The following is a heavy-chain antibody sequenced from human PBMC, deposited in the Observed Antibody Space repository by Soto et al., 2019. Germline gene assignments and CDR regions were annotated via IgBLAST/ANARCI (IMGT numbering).Heavy chain of an antibody. Sequence: SLRLSCAASGFTFSNYGMHWVRQAPGKGLEWVAVISYDGTNKHYADSVKGRFTVSRDNSKNTLYLQMNSLRGEDTAVYYCALSMAAVDNWFDPWGQGTLVTAPQ. CDR2: ISYDGTNK. CDR3: ALSMAAVDNWFDP. V-gene: IGHV3-30*03. CDR1: GFTFSNYG. J-gene: IGHJ5*02. D-gene: IGHD6-13*01.